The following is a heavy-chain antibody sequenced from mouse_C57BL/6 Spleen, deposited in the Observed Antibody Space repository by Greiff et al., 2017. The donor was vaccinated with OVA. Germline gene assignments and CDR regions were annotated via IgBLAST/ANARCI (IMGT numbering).Heavy chain of an antibody. Sequence: QVQLQPSGAELARPGASVKLSCKASGYTFTSYGISWVKQRTGQGLEWIGEIYPRSGNTYYNEKFKGKATLTADKSSSTAYMELRSLTSEDSAVYFCARRDGSSPYWGQGTSVTVSS. CDR1: GYTFTSYG. D-gene: IGHD1-1*01. V-gene: IGHV1-81*01. J-gene: IGHJ4*01. CDR3: ARRDGSSPY. CDR2: IYPRSGNT.